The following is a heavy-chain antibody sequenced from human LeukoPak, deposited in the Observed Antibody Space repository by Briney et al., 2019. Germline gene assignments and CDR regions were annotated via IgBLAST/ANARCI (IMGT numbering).Heavy chain of an antibody. CDR3: ARDTSGWAWFDP. J-gene: IGHJ5*02. Sequence: SETLSLTCAVSGYSLTSDYYWGWIRQPPGKGLEWIGSIYHNGRTSYSPSLASRVTISMDTSRNHFSLRLTSVTAADTAVYYCARDTSGWAWFDPWGQGALVTVSS. CDR2: IYHNGRT. CDR1: GYSLTSDYY. V-gene: IGHV4-38-2*02. D-gene: IGHD2-2*01.